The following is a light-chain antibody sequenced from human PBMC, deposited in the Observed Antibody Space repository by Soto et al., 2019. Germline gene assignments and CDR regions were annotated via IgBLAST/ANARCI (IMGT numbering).Light chain of an antibody. Sequence: QSVLTQPASVSGSPGQSITIFCTGTNSDVGGYNYVSWYHQHPGKAPKLIIYGVTNRPSGVSDRFSGSESGYTASLTISGLRAEDEADYYCSSYTNNGAPVVGTGTKVTVL. CDR3: SSYTNNGAPV. V-gene: IGLV2-14*01. J-gene: IGLJ1*01. CDR1: NSDVGGYNY. CDR2: GVT.